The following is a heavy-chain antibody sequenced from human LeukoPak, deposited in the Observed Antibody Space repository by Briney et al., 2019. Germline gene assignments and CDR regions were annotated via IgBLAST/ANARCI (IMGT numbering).Heavy chain of an antibody. D-gene: IGHD3-16*01. V-gene: IGHV1-69*06. J-gene: IGHJ6*03. CDR1: GGTFSSYA. CDR3: ASPYDYVWGAHYYMDV. CDR2: IIPIFGTA. Sequence: SVKVSCKASGGTFSSYAISWVRQAPGQGLEWMGRIIPIFGTANYAQKFQGRVTITADKSTSTAYMELSSLRSEDTAVYYCASPYDYVWGAHYYMDVWGNGTTVTVSS.